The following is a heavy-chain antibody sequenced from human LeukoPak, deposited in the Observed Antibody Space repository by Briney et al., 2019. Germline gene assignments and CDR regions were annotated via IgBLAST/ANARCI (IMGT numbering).Heavy chain of an antibody. V-gene: IGHV1-18*01. D-gene: IGHD2-2*01. CDR3: ARYPASIVVVPAAMLVGTNNWFDP. J-gene: IGHJ5*02. Sequence: GASVKVSCKASGYTFTSYGISWVRQAPGQGLEWMGWISAYNGNTNYAQKLQGRVTMTTDTSTSTAYMELRSLRSDDTAVYYCARYPASIVVVPAAMLVGTNNWFDPWGQGTLVTVSS. CDR1: GYTFTSYG. CDR2: ISAYNGNT.